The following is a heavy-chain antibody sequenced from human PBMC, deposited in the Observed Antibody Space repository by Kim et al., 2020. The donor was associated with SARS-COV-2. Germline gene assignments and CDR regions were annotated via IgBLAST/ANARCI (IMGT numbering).Heavy chain of an antibody. Sequence: YYNPSLKSRVTISVDTSKNQFSLKLSSVTAADTAVYYCASFLTGYYYFDYWGQGTLVTVSS. CDR3: ASFLTGYYYFDY. J-gene: IGHJ4*02. V-gene: IGHV4-31*02. D-gene: IGHD3-9*01.